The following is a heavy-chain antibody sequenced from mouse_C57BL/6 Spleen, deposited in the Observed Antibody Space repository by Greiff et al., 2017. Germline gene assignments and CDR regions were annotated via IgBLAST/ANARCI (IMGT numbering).Heavy chain of an antibody. J-gene: IGHJ4*01. Sequence: QVQLKESGAELVRPGASVTLSCKASGYTFTDYEMHWVKQTPVHGLEWIGAIDPETGGTAYNQKFKGKAILTADKSSSTAYMELRSLTSEDSAVYYCTRMLRLHAMYYWGQGTSVTVSS. D-gene: IGHD3-2*02. V-gene: IGHV1-15*01. CDR2: IDPETGGT. CDR1: GYTFTDYE. CDR3: TRMLRLHAMYY.